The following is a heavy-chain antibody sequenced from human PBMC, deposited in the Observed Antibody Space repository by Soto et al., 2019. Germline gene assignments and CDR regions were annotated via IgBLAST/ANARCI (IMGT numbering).Heavy chain of an antibody. V-gene: IGHV1-18*01. D-gene: IGHD5-12*01. CDR2: ISAYNGNT. Sequence: GASVKVSCKASGYTLTSYGISWVRQAPGQGLEGIGRISAYNGNTNYAQKLQGRVTMTTDTSTSTAYMELRSLRSDDAAVYYCARDIGYIGYGYSLHYYYYGMDVWGQGTTVTVSS. CDR1: GYTLTSYG. CDR3: ARDIGYIGYGYSLHYYYYGMDV. J-gene: IGHJ6*02.